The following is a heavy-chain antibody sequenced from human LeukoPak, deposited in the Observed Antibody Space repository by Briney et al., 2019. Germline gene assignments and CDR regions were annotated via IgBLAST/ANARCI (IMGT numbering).Heavy chain of an antibody. D-gene: IGHD5/OR15-5a*01. CDR1: GFTFSSYA. V-gene: IGHV3-23*01. J-gene: IGHJ4*02. Sequence: GGSLRLSCAASGFTFSSYAMSWVRQAPGKGLEWVSAISGPAGSWDYADSVKGRFTISRDNSKNTLSLQMNSLGAEDTAIYYCAKKVGLVSAPLYYFDVWGQGTLVTVSS. CDR3: AKKVGLVSAPLYYFDV. CDR2: ISGPAGSW.